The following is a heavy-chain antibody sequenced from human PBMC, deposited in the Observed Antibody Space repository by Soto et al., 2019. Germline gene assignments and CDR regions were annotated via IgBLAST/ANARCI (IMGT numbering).Heavy chain of an antibody. J-gene: IGHJ4*02. Sequence: GGSLRLSCAASGFTFSSYSMNWVRQAPGKGLEWVSYISSSSSTIYYADSVKGRFTISRDNAKNSLYLQMNSLRAEDTAVYYCARRNYCSGGSCHTPLGYWGQGTLVTVS. CDR3: ARRNYCSGGSCHTPLGY. CDR2: ISSSSSTI. V-gene: IGHV3-48*01. D-gene: IGHD2-15*01. CDR1: GFTFSSYS.